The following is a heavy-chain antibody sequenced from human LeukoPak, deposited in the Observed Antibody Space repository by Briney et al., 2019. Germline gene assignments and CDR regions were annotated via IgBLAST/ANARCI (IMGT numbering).Heavy chain of an antibody. Sequence: GGSLRLSCAASGFMFSSNWMSWVRLAPGKGLEWVANIKEDGTETYYVDSVKGRFTISRDNAKNSLYLQMNSLRVEDTAVYYSAKVYSSSSFDGMDVWGQGTTVTVSS. J-gene: IGHJ6*02. CDR1: GFMFSSNW. D-gene: IGHD6-6*01. V-gene: IGHV3-7*03. CDR2: IKEDGTET. CDR3: AKVYSSSSFDGMDV.